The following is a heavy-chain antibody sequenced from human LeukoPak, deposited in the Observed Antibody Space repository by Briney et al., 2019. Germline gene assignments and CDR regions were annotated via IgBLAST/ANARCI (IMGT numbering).Heavy chain of an antibody. J-gene: IGHJ4*02. V-gene: IGHV4-61*02. CDR1: GGSISSGSYY. CDR3: ARGRGTYYYDSSGYQDRFDY. D-gene: IGHD3-22*01. CDR2: IYTSGST. Sequence: SETLSLTCTVSGGSISSGSYYWSWIREPAGKGLEWIGRIYTSGSTNYNPSLKSRVTISVDTSKNQFSLKLSSVTAADTAVYYCARGRGTYYYDSSGYQDRFDYWGQGTLVTVSS.